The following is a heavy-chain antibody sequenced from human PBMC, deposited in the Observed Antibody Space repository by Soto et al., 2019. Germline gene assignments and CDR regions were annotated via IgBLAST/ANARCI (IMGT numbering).Heavy chain of an antibody. CDR1: GFTFSSYG. CDR3: AKASAVAALHGLDV. J-gene: IGHJ6*02. Sequence: QVQLVESGGGVVQPGRSLRLSCAASGFTFSSYGMHWVRQAPGKGLEWVAVISYDGSNKYYADSVKGRFTISRDNSKNTLYLPMDSLRAEETAVYYCAKASAVAALHGLDVWGQGTTVTVSS. CDR2: ISYDGSNK. D-gene: IGHD6-19*01. V-gene: IGHV3-30*18.